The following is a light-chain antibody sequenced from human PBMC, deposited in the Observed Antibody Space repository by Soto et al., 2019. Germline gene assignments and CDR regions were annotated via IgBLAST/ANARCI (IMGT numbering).Light chain of an antibody. V-gene: IGKV1-33*01. CDR3: QQYDYLPYT. Sequence: DIQMTQSPSSLSASVGARVTITCQASQDIKRNMNWFQQRPGEAPQLLIYDASKFETGVPSRFSGGGSGTDFTFTITSLQPEDVATYFCQQYDYLPYTFGQGTKLAIK. J-gene: IGKJ2*01. CDR2: DAS. CDR1: QDIKRN.